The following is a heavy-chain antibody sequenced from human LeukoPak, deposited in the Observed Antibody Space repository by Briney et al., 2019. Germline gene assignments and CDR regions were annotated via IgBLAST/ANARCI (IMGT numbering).Heavy chain of an antibody. CDR1: GYIFTTYW. D-gene: IGHD3-22*01. CDR2: IYPGDSHT. V-gene: IGHV5-51*01. J-gene: IGHJ4*02. CDR3: ARTDSSGYRFDS. Sequence: GESLKISCKGSGYIFTTYWIGWVRQMPGKGLEWMGIIYPGDSHTGYSPSFQGQVTISADKSITTAYLQWNSLEASDTAMYYCARTDSSGYRFDSWGQGTLVTVSS.